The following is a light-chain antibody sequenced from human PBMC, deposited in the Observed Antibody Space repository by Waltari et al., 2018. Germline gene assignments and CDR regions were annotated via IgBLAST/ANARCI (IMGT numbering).Light chain of an antibody. CDR3: AAWDDGLNGYV. CDR2: SNR. J-gene: IGLJ1*01. Sequence: QSVLIQPPSASGTPGQRVTISCSGSSSNIGSNVVTWYQPLPGTAPKLLIYSNRQRPSGVPDRFSGSKSGTSASLAISGLQSADEADYYCAAWDDGLNGYVFGIGTTVTVL. CDR1: SSNIGSNV. V-gene: IGLV1-44*01.